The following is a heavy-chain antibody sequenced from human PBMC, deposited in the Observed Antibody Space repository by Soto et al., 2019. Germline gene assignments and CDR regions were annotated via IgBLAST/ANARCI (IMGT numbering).Heavy chain of an antibody. CDR3: ARLGPAYDSWSGYINSNWLDP. V-gene: IGHV4-59*01. Sequence: PSETLSLTCTVSGGSISSYYWSWIRQPPGKGLEWIGYIYYSGSTNYNPSLKSRVTISVDTSKNQFSLKLSSVTAADTAVYYCARLGPAYDSWSGYINSNWLDPCGQGTMVTV. D-gene: IGHD3-3*01. CDR1: GGSISSYY. J-gene: IGHJ5*02. CDR2: IYYSGST.